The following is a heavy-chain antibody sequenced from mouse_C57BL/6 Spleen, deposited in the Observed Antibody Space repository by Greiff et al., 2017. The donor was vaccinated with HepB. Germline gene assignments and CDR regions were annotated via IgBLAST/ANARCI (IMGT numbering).Heavy chain of an antibody. CDR2: IDPNSGGT. J-gene: IGHJ4*01. CDR1: GYTFTSYW. Sequence: QVQLQQPGAELVKPGASVKLSCKASGYTFTSYWMHWVKQRPGRGLEWIGRIDPNSGGTKYNEKFKSKATLTVDKPTSTAYMQLSSLTSEDSAVYYCAREPKYGSSYRNYAMDYWGQGTSVTVSS. D-gene: IGHD1-1*01. CDR3: AREPKYGSSYRNYAMDY. V-gene: IGHV1-72*01.